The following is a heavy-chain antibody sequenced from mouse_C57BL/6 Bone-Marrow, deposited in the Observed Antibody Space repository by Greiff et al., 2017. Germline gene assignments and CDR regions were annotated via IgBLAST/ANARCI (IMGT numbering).Heavy chain of an antibody. CDR3: AREENLCYSKGSFDY. J-gene: IGHJ2*01. CDR1: GFTFSSYA. CDR2: ISDGGSYT. V-gene: IGHV5-4*01. Sequence: EVQLVESGGGLVKPGGSLKLSCAASGFTFSSYAMSWVRQTPEKRLEWVATISDGGSYTYYPDNVKGRFTISRDNAKNNLYLQMSHLKSEDTAMYYCAREENLCYSKGSFDYWGQGTTLTVSS. D-gene: IGHD2-5*01.